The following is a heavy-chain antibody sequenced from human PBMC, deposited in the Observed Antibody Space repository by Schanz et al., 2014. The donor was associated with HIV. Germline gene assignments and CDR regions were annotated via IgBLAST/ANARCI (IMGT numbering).Heavy chain of an antibody. D-gene: IGHD3-10*01. Sequence: QEPLVESGGGVVQPGKSLRLSCAASGFTFRNFGMHWVRQAPGKGLEWVAVIWYDGSYKYYADSVKGRFTISRDNPKNTLYLQMNSLRAEDTAIYYCARGSGPYYYYYGMDVWGQGTTVTVSS. V-gene: IGHV3-33*01. J-gene: IGHJ6*02. CDR3: ARGSGPYYYYYGMDV. CDR2: IWYDGSYK. CDR1: GFTFRNFG.